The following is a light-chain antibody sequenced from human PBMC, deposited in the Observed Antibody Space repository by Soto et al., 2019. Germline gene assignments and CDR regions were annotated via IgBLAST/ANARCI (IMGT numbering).Light chain of an antibody. CDR1: QGIRND. V-gene: IGKV1-6*01. Sequence: AIPMTQSPSSLSASVGDRVTITCRASQGIRNDLGWYQDKPGKAPKLLIYAASSLQPGVPSRFSGSGSGTDFTLTITSLQPEDFATYYCLQDYKYPRTFGQGTKVEIK. CDR2: AAS. J-gene: IGKJ1*01. CDR3: LQDYKYPRT.